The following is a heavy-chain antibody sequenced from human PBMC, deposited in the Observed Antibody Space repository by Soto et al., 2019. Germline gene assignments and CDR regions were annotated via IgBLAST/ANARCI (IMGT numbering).Heavy chain of an antibody. CDR1: GGSFSGYY. D-gene: IGHD3-10*01. CDR3: ARRLWFGELHRLGSFDY. J-gene: IGHJ4*02. Sequence: SETLSLTCAVYGGSFSGYYWSWIRQPPGKGLEWIGEINHSGSTNYNPSLKSRVTISVDTSKNQFSLKLSSVTAADTAVYYCARRLWFGELHRLGSFDYWGQGTLVTVSS. CDR2: INHSGST. V-gene: IGHV4-34*01.